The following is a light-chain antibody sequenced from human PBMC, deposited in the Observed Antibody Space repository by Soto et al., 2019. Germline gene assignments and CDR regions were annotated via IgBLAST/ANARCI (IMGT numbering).Light chain of an antibody. CDR1: SSDVGSDYL. J-gene: IGLJ3*02. CDR2: EGT. V-gene: IGLV2-23*01. CDR3: CSYGDFRTSWV. Sequence: QSALTQPASVSGSPGQSINISCTGTSSDVGSDYLVSWYQQHPGTAPKLIIYEGTKRPSGVSDRFSGSRSGNTASLTISGLQTEDEGDYFCCSYGDFRTSWVFGGGTKVTVL.